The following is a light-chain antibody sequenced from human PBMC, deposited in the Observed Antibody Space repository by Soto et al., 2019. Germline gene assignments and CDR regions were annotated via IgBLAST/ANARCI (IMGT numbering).Light chain of an antibody. V-gene: IGLV2-14*01. CDR2: DVS. J-gene: IGLJ3*02. CDR3: SSYTSSSTYWV. Sequence: QSALTQPASVSGSPGQSITISCTGTSSDVGGYNYVSWYQQHPGKAPKLMILDVSSRPSGVSNRFSGSKSGNTASLTISGLQAEDEAHYFCSSYTSSSTYWVLGGGTKLTVL. CDR1: SSDVGGYNY.